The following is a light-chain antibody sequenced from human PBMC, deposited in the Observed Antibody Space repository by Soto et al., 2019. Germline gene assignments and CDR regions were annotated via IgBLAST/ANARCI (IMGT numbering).Light chain of an antibody. CDR3: YSYASSSTFV. Sequence: QSALTQPASVSGSPGQSITISCTGTSSDVGGYNLVSWYQQHPGKAPKVLIYEVTKRPSGVSNRFSGSKSGNTASLTISGLQAEDEADYYCYSYASSSTFVFGGGTKLTVL. CDR2: EVT. J-gene: IGLJ2*01. CDR1: SSDVGGYNL. V-gene: IGLV2-23*02.